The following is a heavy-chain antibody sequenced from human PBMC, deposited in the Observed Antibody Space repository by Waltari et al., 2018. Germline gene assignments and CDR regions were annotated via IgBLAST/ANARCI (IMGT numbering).Heavy chain of an antibody. CDR3: ARDRGGGLYLDS. V-gene: IGHV4-4*02. CDR2: VKRGGGT. Sequence: QLHLQESGPGLVKPSGTLSLTCVVSGDSMISNYFWSWVRQAPGKGLEGIGQVKRGGGTTYSPSFASRVIMSLDTSINHCSLNMHSATAADTAVYYCARDRGGGLYLDSWGRGILVSVSP. J-gene: IGHJ4*02. CDR1: GDSMISNYF. D-gene: IGHD2-15*01.